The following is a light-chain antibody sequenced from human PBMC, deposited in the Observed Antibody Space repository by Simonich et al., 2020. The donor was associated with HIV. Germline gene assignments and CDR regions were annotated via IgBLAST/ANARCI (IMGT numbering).Light chain of an antibody. CDR3: QQYNKWPPWT. CDR2: EVS. J-gene: IGKJ1*01. CDR1: QSLLHSDGKTY. Sequence: DIVMTQSPLSLPVTPGEPASISCRSSQSLLHSDGKTYLYWYLQKPGQSPQLLIYEVSSRFSGVPARFSGSGSGTEFNLTISSMQSEDLAVYYCQQYNKWPPWTFGQGTKVEIK. V-gene: IGKV2-29*02.